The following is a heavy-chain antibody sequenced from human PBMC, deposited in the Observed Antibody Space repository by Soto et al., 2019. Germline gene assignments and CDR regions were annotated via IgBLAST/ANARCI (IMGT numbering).Heavy chain of an antibody. V-gene: IGHV4-61*01. CDR3: ARGGTMVRGVSRADYYYGMDV. D-gene: IGHD3-10*01. J-gene: IGHJ6*02. CDR2: IYYSGST. CDR1: GGSVSSGSYY. Sequence: LSLTCTVSGGSVSSGSYYWCWIRQPPGKGLEWIGYIYYSGSTNYNPSLKSLVTISVDTSKNQFSLKLSSVTAADTAVYYCARGGTMVRGVSRADYYYGMDVWGQGTTVTVSS.